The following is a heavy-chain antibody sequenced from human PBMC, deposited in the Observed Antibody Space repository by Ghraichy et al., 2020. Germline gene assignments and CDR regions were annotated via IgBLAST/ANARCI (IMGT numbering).Heavy chain of an antibody. V-gene: IGHV3-30*02. CDR3: ARRMPQGGWFEFDY. J-gene: IGHJ4*02. CDR1: GFTFSSYG. Sequence: GESLNISCAASGFTFSSYGMHWVRQVPGKGLEWVAFILNDESNKYYADSVKGRFTISRDSSKNTLFLQMDSLRPEDTAVYSCARRMPQGGWFEFDYWGQGSLVTVSS. D-gene: IGHD6-19*01. CDR2: ILNDESNK.